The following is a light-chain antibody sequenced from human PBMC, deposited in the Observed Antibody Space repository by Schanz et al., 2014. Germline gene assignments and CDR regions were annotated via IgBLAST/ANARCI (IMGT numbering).Light chain of an antibody. Sequence: EIVLTQSPGTLSLSPGERATLSCGASQSVSGSYLAWYQQKPGQAPRLLIYGASSRATGIPDRFSGSGSGTDFTLTISRLEPEDFAVYYCQQRSNWPPGFGGGTKVEIK. V-gene: IGKV3D-20*02. CDR2: GAS. CDR3: QQRSNWPPG. J-gene: IGKJ4*01. CDR1: QSVSGSY.